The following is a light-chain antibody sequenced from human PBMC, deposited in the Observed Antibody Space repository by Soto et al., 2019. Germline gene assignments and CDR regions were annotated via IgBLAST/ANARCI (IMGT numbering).Light chain of an antibody. CDR3: QQSYKTPWT. V-gene: IGKV1-39*01. CDR1: QTVISY. J-gene: IGKJ1*01. CDR2: GAS. Sequence: DIPMTQSPSSLSASVGDTVTITCRASQTVISYLNWYQQKSGKAPKLLISGASSLESGLPSRFSGSGSGTDFTLTISSLLPEDFATYYCQQSYKTPWTFGHGTKVEVK.